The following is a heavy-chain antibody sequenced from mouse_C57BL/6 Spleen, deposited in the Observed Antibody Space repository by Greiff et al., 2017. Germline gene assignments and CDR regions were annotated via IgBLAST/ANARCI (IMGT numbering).Heavy chain of an antibody. J-gene: IGHJ3*01. D-gene: IGHD2-5*01. CDR3: ASSYYSNSAWFAD. V-gene: IGHV1-61*01. CDR1: GYTFTSYW. CDR2: IYPSDSET. Sequence: QVQLQQPGAELVRPGSSVKLSCTASGYTFTSYWMDWVKQRPGQGLEWIGNIYPSDSETHYNQNFKDKATLTVDKSSSTAYLQLSSLTSEDSAVYYCASSYYSNSAWFADWGQGTLVTVSA.